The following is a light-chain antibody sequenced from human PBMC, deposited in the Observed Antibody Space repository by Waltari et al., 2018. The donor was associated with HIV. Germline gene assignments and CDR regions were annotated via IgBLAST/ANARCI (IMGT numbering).Light chain of an antibody. CDR2: DVS. CDR3: GSYTSSSTLVV. CDR1: TSDVGGYDF. J-gene: IGLJ2*01. Sequence: QSALTQPASVSGSPGQSITLSCTGTTSDVGGYDFVSWYQQHPGKAPKLIIYDVSNRPSGVSNRFSGSKSGNTASLTISGLRAEDEADYYCGSYTSSSTLVVFGGGTKLTVL. V-gene: IGLV2-14*03.